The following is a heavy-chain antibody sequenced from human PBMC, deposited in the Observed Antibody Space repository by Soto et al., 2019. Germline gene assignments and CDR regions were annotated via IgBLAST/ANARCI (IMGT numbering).Heavy chain of an antibody. D-gene: IGHD5-12*01. CDR1: GYTFTSYD. J-gene: IGHJ3*02. CDR2: MNANSGNT. CDR3: ARDERWLQWNDAFDI. V-gene: IGHV1-8*01. Sequence: GASVKVSCKASGYTFTSYDINWVRQATGQGLEWMGWMNANSGNTDYAQKLQGRVTMTRDTSTSTAYMELRSLRSDDTAVYYCARDERWLQWNDAFDIWGQGTMVTVSS.